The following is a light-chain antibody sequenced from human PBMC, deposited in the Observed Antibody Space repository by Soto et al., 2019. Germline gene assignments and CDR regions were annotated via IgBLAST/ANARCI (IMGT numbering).Light chain of an antibody. V-gene: IGKV3-15*01. CDR1: QSIRTN. CDR2: GAS. J-gene: IGKJ3*01. CDR3: QQYFNWPLTCT. Sequence: EIVLTQSPATLSLSAGGTVTLSCRASQSIRTNVAWYQQLHRQAPRLLVYGASTRATGVPARVSGSGSGIGFNLTISSLHSEESAFYFCQQYFNWPLTCTFGPGTKVQIK.